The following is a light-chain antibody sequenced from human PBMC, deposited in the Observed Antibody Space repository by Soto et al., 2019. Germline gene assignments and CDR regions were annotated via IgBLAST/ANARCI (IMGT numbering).Light chain of an antibody. CDR1: SSDIGTYNH. J-gene: IGLJ1*01. Sequence: QSVLAQPASVSGSPGQSIAISCAGTSSDIGTYNHVSWYQQHPGKAPQLIIYEDINRPPGLSSRFSGSKSGNTASLTISGLQAEDEADYFCCSYTTSSTLVCGTGTKVTVL. V-gene: IGLV2-14*01. CDR3: CSYTTSSTLV. CDR2: EDI.